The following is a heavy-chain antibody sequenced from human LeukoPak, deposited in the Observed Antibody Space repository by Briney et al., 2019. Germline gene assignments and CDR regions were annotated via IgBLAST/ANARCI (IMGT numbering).Heavy chain of an antibody. D-gene: IGHD2-2*02. CDR1: GFTFSSYW. J-gene: IGHJ4*02. V-gene: IGHV3-7*01. Sequence: GGSLRLSCAASGFTFSSYWMSWVRQAPGKGLEWVANIKQVGSEKYYVDSVKGRFTISRDNAKNSLYLQMNSLRAEDTAVYYCASIGYCSSTSCYSEYWGQGTLVIVSS. CDR2: IKQVGSEK. CDR3: ASIGYCSSTSCYSEY.